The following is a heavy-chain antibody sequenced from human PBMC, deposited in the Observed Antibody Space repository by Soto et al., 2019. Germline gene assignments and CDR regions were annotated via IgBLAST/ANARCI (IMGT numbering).Heavy chain of an antibody. J-gene: IGHJ6*02. Sequence: QVQLVQSGAEVKKPGSSVKVSCKASGGTFNIYNIHWVRQAPGQGLEWMGGIIPLFGTTNYAQGFQGLLTSIADDSTSTAYMELSSLRSEDTAVYYCASDETGDSYYYYYSMDVWGQGTRVNVTS. D-gene: IGHD7-27*01. CDR3: ASDETGDSYYYYYSMDV. CDR2: IIPLFGTT. CDR1: GGTFNIYN. V-gene: IGHV1-69*01.